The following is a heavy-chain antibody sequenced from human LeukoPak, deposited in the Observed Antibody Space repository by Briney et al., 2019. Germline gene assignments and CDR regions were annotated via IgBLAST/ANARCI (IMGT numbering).Heavy chain of an antibody. CDR1: GFSISYNY. V-gene: IGHV3-53*01. J-gene: IGHJ4*02. CDR2: IYSAGDS. Sequence: PGGSLRLSCVVSGFSISYNYMSWVRQAPGKGLEWFSVIYSAGDSYYGDAVKGRFIISKDNSKNTVYLQMNRLRPEDTAVYYCASHYCSAGSCYFDGWGQGTLVTVSS. D-gene: IGHD2-8*02. CDR3: ASHYCSAGSCYFDG.